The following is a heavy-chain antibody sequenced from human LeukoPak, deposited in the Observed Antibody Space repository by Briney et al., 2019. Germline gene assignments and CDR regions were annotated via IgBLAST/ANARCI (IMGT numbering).Heavy chain of an antibody. CDR1: GGTFSSYA. CDR3: ARGAEAETSPLDF. J-gene: IGHJ4*02. Sequence: SVKVSCKASGGTFSSYAISWVRQAPGQGLEWMGGIIPIFGTANYAQKFQGRVTITTDESTSTAYMELSSLRSEDTAVYYCARGAEAETSPLDFWGQGTLVIVS. CDR2: IIPIFGTA. D-gene: IGHD6-13*01. V-gene: IGHV1-69*05.